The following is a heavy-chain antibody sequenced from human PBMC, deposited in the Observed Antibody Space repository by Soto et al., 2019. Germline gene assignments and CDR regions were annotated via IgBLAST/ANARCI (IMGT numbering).Heavy chain of an antibody. D-gene: IGHD3-3*01. J-gene: IGHJ6*04. CDR1: GGSFSGYY. CDR3: ARGRVLRPMDV. Sequence: SETLSLTCAVYGGSFSGYYWSWIRQPPGKGLEWIGEINHSGSTNYNPSLKSRVTISVDTSKNQFSLKLSSVTAVDTAVYYCARGRVLRPMDVWGKGTTVTVSS. V-gene: IGHV4-34*01. CDR2: INHSGST.